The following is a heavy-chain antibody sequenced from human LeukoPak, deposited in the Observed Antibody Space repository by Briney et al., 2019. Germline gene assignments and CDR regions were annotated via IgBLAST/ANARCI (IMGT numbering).Heavy chain of an antibody. J-gene: IGHJ3*01. V-gene: IGHV3-53*01. CDR1: GFTVRSNY. Sequence: GESLRLSCTASGFTVRSNYMSWVRQSPRKGLEWVSIMYSGGSTDYADSVKGRFIISRDHSKNTLYLQMNSLRAEDTAVYYCARDRYCSGGSCYGDAFDLWGQGTTVTVSS. CDR2: MYSGGST. D-gene: IGHD2-15*01. CDR3: ARDRYCSGGSCYGDAFDL.